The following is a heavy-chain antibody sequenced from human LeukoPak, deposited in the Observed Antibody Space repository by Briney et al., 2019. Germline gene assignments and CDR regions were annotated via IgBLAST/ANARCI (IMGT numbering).Heavy chain of an antibody. CDR2: IKQDGSEK. J-gene: IGHJ4*02. CDR3: ARDRGECTNGVCYYHDFDY. CDR1: GFTFSSHG. D-gene: IGHD2-8*01. V-gene: IGHV3-7*01. Sequence: PGGSLRLSCAASGFTFSSHGIHWVRQAPGKGLEWVANIKQDGSEKYYVDSVKGRFTISRDNAKNSLSLHMNSLRAEDTAVYYCARDRGECTNGVCYYHDFDYWGQGTLVTVSS.